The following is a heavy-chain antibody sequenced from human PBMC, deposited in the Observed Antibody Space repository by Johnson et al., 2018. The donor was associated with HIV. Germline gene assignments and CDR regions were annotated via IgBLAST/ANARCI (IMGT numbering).Heavy chain of an antibody. Sequence: VQLVESGGGLVQPGGSLRLSCAASGFTVSSNYMSWVRQAPGKGLEWVSVIYSGGSTYYADSVKGRFIISRDNSKNTLYLQMNSLRAEDTAVYYCAILSLTFSGYYPGYDAFDIWGQGTMVTVSS. D-gene: IGHD3-22*01. CDR3: AILSLTFSGYYPGYDAFDI. CDR2: IYSGGST. V-gene: IGHV3-66*01. J-gene: IGHJ3*02. CDR1: GFTVSSNY.